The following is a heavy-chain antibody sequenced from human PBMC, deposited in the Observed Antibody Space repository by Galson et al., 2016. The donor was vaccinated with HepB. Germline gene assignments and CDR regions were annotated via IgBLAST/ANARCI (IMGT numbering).Heavy chain of an antibody. CDR1: GGSISSYY. V-gene: IGHV4-59*01. Sequence: SETLSLTCTVSGGSISSYYWGWIRQPPGKGLEYIGHIFFIGSTNYNPSLKSRATISVNTSKTQFSLKLSSVTAADTAVYYCARVPLETFCDGDCLHYWFFDLWGRGTLVTVSS. CDR2: IFFIGST. D-gene: IGHD2-21*02. CDR3: ARVPLETFCDGDCLHYWFFDL. J-gene: IGHJ2*01.